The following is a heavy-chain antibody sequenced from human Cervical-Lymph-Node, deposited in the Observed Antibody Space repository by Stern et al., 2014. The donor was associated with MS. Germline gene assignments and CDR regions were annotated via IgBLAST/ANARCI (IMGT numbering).Heavy chain of an antibody. CDR2: ISSTSNDD. V-gene: IGHV3-21*01. Sequence: EVQLVESGGGLVQPGGSLRLSCAASGFTFSAFGMLWVRQAPGRGLEWVSSISSTSNDDYYADAEKGRFTISRDNAKNAMYLQMNRLRAEDMAVYYCARVRGTVTVGYGMDVWGQGTTVIVSS. CDR3: ARVRGTVTVGYGMDV. J-gene: IGHJ6*02. D-gene: IGHD2-21*02. CDR1: GFTFSAFG.